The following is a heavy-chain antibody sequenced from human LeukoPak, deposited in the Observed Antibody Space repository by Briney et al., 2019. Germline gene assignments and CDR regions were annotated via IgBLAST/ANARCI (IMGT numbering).Heavy chain of an antibody. V-gene: IGHV3-66*01. CDR2: IHIGNST. D-gene: IGHD3/OR15-3a*01. CDR1: GFTVSSND. Sequence: GGSLRLSCAASGFTVSSNDMNWVRQAPGKGLEWVSIIHIGNSTYYADSVKGRFTISRYNSKNTLYLQMNSLRAEDTAVYYCAADWPLDYWGQGTLVTVSS. CDR3: AADWPLDY. J-gene: IGHJ4*02.